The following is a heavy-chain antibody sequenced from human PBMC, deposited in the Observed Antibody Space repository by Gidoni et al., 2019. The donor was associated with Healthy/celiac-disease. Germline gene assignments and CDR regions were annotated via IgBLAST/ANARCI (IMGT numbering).Heavy chain of an antibody. D-gene: IGHD6-13*01. V-gene: IGHV3-30-3*01. CDR2: ISYDGSNK. CDR1: GFTFSSYA. Sequence: QVQLVESGGGVVQPGRSLRLSCAASGFTFSSYAMHWVRQAPGKGLEWVAVISYDGSNKYYADSVKGRFTISRDNSKNTLYLQMNSLRAEDTAVYYCAREAGAIEAAGALDYWGQGTLVTVSS. J-gene: IGHJ4*02. CDR3: AREAGAIEAAGALDY.